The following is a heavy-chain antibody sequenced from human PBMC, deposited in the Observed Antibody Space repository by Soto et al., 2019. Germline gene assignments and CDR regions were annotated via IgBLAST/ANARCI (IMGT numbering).Heavy chain of an antibody. V-gene: IGHV4-59*01. CDR2: IYYSGST. D-gene: IGHD5-18*01. CDR3: AKDLFDSGYAPFES. J-gene: IGHJ4*02. CDR1: GGSISSYY. Sequence: PSETLSLTCTVSGGSISSYYWSWIRQPPGKGLEWIGYIYYSGSTDYNPSLKSRVTIPVDTSKNQFSLKLRSVTAADTAVYYCAKDLFDSGYAPFESWGQGTLVTVSS.